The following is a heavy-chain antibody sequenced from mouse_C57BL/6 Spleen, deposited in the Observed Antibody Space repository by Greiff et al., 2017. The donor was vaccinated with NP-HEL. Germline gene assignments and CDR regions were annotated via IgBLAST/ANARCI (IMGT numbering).Heavy chain of an antibody. D-gene: IGHD2-2*01. CDR2: IHPNSGST. V-gene: IGHV1-64*01. J-gene: IGHJ3*01. CDR3: AREYYGYDWAWFAY. Sequence: VQLQQPGAELVKPGASVKLSCKASGYTFTSYWMHWVKQRPGQGLEWIGMIHPNSGSTNYNEKFKSKATLTVDKSSSTAVMQLSSLTSEDSAVYYCAREYYGYDWAWFAYWGQGTLVTVSA. CDR1: GYTFTSYW.